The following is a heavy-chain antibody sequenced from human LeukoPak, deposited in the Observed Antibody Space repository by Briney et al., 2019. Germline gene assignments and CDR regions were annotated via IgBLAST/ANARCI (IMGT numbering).Heavy chain of an antibody. CDR3: ARDPRGSGSYYVSAFDI. D-gene: IGHD3-10*01. Sequence: PGGSLRLSCTASGFTFSSYSKNWVRQAPGRGLEWVSYISSSSSTIYYADSVKDRLTVSRDNVQNSLYLQMNSLRAEDTAVYHCARDPRGSGSYYVSAFDIWGQGTVVTVSS. CDR2: ISSSSSTI. J-gene: IGHJ3*02. CDR1: GFTFSSYS. V-gene: IGHV3-48*01.